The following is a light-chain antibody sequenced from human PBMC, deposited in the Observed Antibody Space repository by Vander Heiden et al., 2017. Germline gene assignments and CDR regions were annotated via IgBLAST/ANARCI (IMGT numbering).Light chain of an antibody. CDR3: QAWDSSTAV. J-gene: IGLJ1*01. V-gene: IGLV3-1*01. Sequence: SYDLTQPPSVSVTPGRTASITCSGDNLVKKYARWYQQRPGKSPVSVIYQDNKRPSGIPERSSGSNSGNTATLTISGTQAMDEADYYCQAWDSSTAVFGPGTKVTVL. CDR2: QDN. CDR1: NLVKKY.